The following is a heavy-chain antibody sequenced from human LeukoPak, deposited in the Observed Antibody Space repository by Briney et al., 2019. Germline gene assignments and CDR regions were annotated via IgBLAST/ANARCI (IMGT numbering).Heavy chain of an antibody. CDR1: GFTFSSYG. CDR2: IRYDGSNK. V-gene: IGHV3-30*02. Sequence: GSLRLSCAASGFTFSSYGMHWVRQAPGKGLEGVAFIRYDGSNKYYADSVKGRFTISRDNSKNTLYVQMNSLRAEDTAVYYCANPDYGDNAFDIWGQGTMVTVSS. CDR3: ANPDYGDNAFDI. D-gene: IGHD4-17*01. J-gene: IGHJ3*02.